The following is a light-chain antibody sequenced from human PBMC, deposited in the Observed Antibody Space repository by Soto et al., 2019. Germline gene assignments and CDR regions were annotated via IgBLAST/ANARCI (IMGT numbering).Light chain of an antibody. CDR2: LVS. CDR3: MQGTHWPWT. Sequence: DVVMTQSPLSLPVTPGQPASISCRSSQSVVHSNGYTYLNWFQQRPGQSPRRLIYLVSDRDSGVPDRFSGSGSGTDFTLKISRVEAEDVGVYYCMQGTHWPWTFGQGTTVDIK. V-gene: IGKV2-30*02. CDR1: QSVVHSNGYTY. J-gene: IGKJ1*01.